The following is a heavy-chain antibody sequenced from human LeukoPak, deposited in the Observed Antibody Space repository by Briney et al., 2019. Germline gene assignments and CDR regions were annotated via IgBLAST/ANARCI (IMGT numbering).Heavy chain of an antibody. CDR2: ISYDGSNK. J-gene: IGHJ3*02. V-gene: IGHV3-30-3*01. Sequence: GGSLRLSCAASGFTFSSYAMHWVRQAPGKGLEWVAVISYDGSNKYYADSVKGRFTISRDNSKNTLYLQMNSLRAEDTAVYYCASGNDAFDIWGQGTMVTVSS. CDR1: GFTFSSYA. CDR3: ASGNDAFDI.